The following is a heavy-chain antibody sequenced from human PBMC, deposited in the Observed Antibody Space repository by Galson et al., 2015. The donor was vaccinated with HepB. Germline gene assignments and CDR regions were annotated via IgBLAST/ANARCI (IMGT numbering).Heavy chain of an antibody. V-gene: IGHV4-34*01. Sequence: SETLSLTCAVHGGSFTAYYWTWVRQPPGKGLEWIGEINHSGSTNYNPSLKSRVTISSGTSNNQFSPNLRSVTAADTAIYYCARSVSSDFYHYYMDLWGRGTAVTVSS. CDR2: INHSGST. CDR1: GGSFTAYY. D-gene: IGHD5/OR15-5a*01. J-gene: IGHJ6*03. CDR3: ARSVSSDFYHYYMDL.